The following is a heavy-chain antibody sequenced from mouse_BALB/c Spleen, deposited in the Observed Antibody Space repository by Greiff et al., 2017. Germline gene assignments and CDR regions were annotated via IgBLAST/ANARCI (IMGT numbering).Heavy chain of an antibody. V-gene: IGHV5-17*02. J-gene: IGHJ2*01. D-gene: IGHD2-1*01. CDR2: ISSGSSTI. Sequence: EVKLMESGGGLVQPGGSRKLSCAASGFTFSSFGMHWVRQAPEKGLEWVAYISSGSSTIYYADTVKGRFTISRDNPKNTLFLQMTSLRSEDTAMYYCARGGNYALDYWGQGTTLTVSA. CDR1: GFTFSSFG. CDR3: ARGGNYALDY.